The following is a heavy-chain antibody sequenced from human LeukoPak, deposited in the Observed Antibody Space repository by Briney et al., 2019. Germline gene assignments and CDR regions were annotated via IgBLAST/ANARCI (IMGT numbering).Heavy chain of an antibody. J-gene: IGHJ4*02. D-gene: IGHD6-19*01. Sequence: GGSLRLPCAASGFTFSSYSMNWVRQAPGKGLEWVSSISSSSSYIYYADSVKGRFTISRDNAKNSLYLQMNSLRAEDTAVYYCARDHRQYSSGWYSGFFDYWGQGTLVTVSS. V-gene: IGHV3-21*01. CDR3: ARDHRQYSSGWYSGFFDY. CDR2: ISSSSSYI. CDR1: GFTFSSYS.